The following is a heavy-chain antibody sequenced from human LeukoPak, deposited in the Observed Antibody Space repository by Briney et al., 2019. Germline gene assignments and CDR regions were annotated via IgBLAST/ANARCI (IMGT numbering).Heavy chain of an antibody. J-gene: IGHJ4*02. CDR1: GFTVSSNY. CDR2: IYIGGST. Sequence: PGGSLRLSCAASGFTVSSNYMSWVRQAPGKGLEWVSVIYIGGSTYYADSVKGRFTISRDNSKNTLYLQMNSLRAEDTAVYYCATEGYYYDSSGYLDYWGQGTLVTVSS. V-gene: IGHV3-53*01. D-gene: IGHD3-22*01. CDR3: ATEGYYYDSSGYLDY.